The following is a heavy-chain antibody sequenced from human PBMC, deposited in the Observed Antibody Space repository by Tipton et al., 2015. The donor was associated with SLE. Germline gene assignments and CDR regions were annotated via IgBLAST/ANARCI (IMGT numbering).Heavy chain of an antibody. Sequence: LSLTCAVSGASISSGAFSWSWIRQPPGKGLEWVANIKEDGSEKHYVDSVKDRLTISRDNAKNSLYLQMNSLRAEDTAVYYCARDGLVPAAFAYYYDMDVWGQGTPVTVSS. J-gene: IGHJ6*02. CDR3: ARDGLVPAAFAYYYDMDV. V-gene: IGHV3-7*01. CDR1: GASISSGA. CDR2: IKEDGSEK. D-gene: IGHD2-2*01.